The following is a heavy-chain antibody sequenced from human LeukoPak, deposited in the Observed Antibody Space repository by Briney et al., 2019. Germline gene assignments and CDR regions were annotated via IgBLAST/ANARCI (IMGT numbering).Heavy chain of an antibody. V-gene: IGHV3-11*01. CDR2: MSSSGSII. CDR1: GFTFSDYY. Sequence: GGSLRLSCGASGFTFSDYYMSWIRQAPGKGLEWLSYMSSSGSIIWYADSVKGRFTISRDNAKNSLYLQMNSLRAEHTAVYYCANGYSYVRTYWGQGTLVTVSS. J-gene: IGHJ4*02. D-gene: IGHD5-18*01. CDR3: ANGYSYVRTY.